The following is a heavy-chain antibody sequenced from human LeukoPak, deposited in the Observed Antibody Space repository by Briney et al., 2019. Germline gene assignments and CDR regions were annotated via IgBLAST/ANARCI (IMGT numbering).Heavy chain of an antibody. V-gene: IGHV4-34*01. D-gene: IGHD3-22*01. Sequence: SETLSLTCAVYGGSFSGYYWSWIRQPPGKGLEWIGEINHSGSTNYNPSLKSRVTMSVDTSKNQFSLKLSSVTAADTAVYYCARHVRIIVVIRNNWFDPWGQGTLVTVSS. CDR3: ARHVRIIVVIRNNWFDP. CDR1: GGSFSGYY. CDR2: INHSGST. J-gene: IGHJ5*02.